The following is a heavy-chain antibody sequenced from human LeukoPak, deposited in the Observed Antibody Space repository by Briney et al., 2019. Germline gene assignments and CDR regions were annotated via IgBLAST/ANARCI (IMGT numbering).Heavy chain of an antibody. CDR2: INPNSGGT. CDR3: ARAWDSGSYYDGGLFDY. J-gene: IGHJ4*02. CDR1: GYTFTVYY. V-gene: IGHV1-2*04. Sequence: ASVNVSCTASGYTFTVYYMHWVRQAPGQGLEWMGWINPNSGGTNYAQKFQGWVIMTRDTSISTAYMELSRLRSDDTAVYYCARAWDSGSYYDGGLFDYWGQGTLVTVSS. D-gene: IGHD1-26*01.